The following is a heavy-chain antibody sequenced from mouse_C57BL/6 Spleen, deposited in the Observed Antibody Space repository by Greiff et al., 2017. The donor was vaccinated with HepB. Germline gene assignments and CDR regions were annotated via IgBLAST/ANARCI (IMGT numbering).Heavy chain of an antibody. V-gene: IGHV1-72*01. J-gene: IGHJ4*01. D-gene: IGHD2-1*01. CDR2: IDPNSGGT. CDR1: GYTFTSYW. CDR3: ARGDGNIYYAMDY. Sequence: QVQLKQPGAELVKPGASVKLSCKASGYTFTSYWMHWVKQRPGRGLEWIGRIDPNSGGTKYNEKFKSKATLTVDKPSSTAYMQLSSLTSEDSAVYYCARGDGNIYYAMDYWGQGTSVTVSS.